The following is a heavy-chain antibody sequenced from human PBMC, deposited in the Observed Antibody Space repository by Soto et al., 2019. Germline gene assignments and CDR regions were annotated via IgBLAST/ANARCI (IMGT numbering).Heavy chain of an antibody. J-gene: IGHJ4*02. CDR3: ARRYGYSFDY. D-gene: IGHD1-1*01. V-gene: IGHV4-59*08. CDR1: GGSISSYY. Sequence: QVQLQESGPGLVKPSETLSLTCTVSGGSISSYYWSWIRQPPGKGLEWIGYIYCSGSTNYNPSLTSRVTISVDTSKNQFSLKLSSVPAAATAVYYCARRYGYSFDYWGQGTLVTVSS. CDR2: IYCSGST.